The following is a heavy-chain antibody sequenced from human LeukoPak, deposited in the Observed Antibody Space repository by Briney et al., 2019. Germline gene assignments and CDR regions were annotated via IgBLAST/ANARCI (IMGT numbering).Heavy chain of an antibody. CDR2: ISAYNGNT. D-gene: IGHD3-10*01. CDR3: ARSENVLLWMDV. V-gene: IGHV1-18*01. J-gene: IGHJ6*02. Sequence: ASVKVSCKASGYTFTSHGISWVRQAPGQGLEWMGWISAYNGNTNYAQKLRGRVTMTTDTSTSTAYMELRSLRSDDTAVDYCARSENVLLWMDVWGQGTTVTVSS. CDR1: GYTFTSHG.